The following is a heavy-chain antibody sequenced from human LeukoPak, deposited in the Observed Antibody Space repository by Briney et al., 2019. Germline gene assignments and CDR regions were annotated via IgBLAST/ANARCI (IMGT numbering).Heavy chain of an antibody. D-gene: IGHD4-11*01. CDR2: INPSGGST. Sequence: RASVKVSCKASGYTFTSYYMHWVRQAPGQGLEWMEIINPSGGSTSYAQKFQGRVTMTRDMSTSTVYMELSSLRSEDTAVYYCARGPSNYVWFDPWGQGTLVTVSS. J-gene: IGHJ5*02. CDR1: GYTFTSYY. V-gene: IGHV1-46*01. CDR3: ARGPSNYVWFDP.